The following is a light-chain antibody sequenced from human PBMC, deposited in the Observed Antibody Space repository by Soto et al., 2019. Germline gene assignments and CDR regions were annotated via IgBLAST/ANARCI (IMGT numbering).Light chain of an antibody. CDR1: SSDVGGYNY. J-gene: IGLJ3*02. CDR2: EVS. Sequence: QSALTQPASVSGSPGQSITISCTGTSSDVGGYNYVSGYQQHPGKAPKLMIYEVSNRPSGVSNRFSGSKSGNTASLTISGLQAEDEADYYCSSYTSGSTLVFGGGTKLTVL. CDR3: SSYTSGSTLV. V-gene: IGLV2-14*01.